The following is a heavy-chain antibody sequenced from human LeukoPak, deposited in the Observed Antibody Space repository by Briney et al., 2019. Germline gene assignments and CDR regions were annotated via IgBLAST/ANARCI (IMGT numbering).Heavy chain of an antibody. CDR1: GVSISNYY. D-gene: IGHD3-10*01. Sequence: SETLSLTCTVSGVSISNYYWSWIRHPPGKGLEWIGYIYYSGSTNYNPSLQSRATISVDPSKSQFSLRLSSVTAADTAVYYCARDYFGSGFFDYWGQGILVTVSS. CDR2: IYYSGST. V-gene: IGHV4-59*01. J-gene: IGHJ4*02. CDR3: ARDYFGSGFFDY.